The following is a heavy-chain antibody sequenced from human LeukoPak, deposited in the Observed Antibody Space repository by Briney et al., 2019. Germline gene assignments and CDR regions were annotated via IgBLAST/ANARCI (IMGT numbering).Heavy chain of an antibody. J-gene: IGHJ4*02. CDR3: ARRRTSCYDY. CDR2: INFNGGST. D-gene: IGHD2-2*01. V-gene: IGHV3-64*02. CDR1: GFTFSSYY. Sequence: GGSLRLSCAASGFTFSSYYMHWVRQSPGKGLVYVSGINFNGGSTSYADSVRGRFTISRENSKNTLYLQMGILRGEDMAVYYCARRRTSCYDYWGQGTLVTVSS.